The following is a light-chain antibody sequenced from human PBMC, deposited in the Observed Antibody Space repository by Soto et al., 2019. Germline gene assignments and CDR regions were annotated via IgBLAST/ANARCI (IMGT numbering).Light chain of an antibody. CDR3: CSYAGSSTFAV. CDR2: EGT. CDR1: SSDVGRYNL. J-gene: IGLJ1*01. V-gene: IGLV2-23*01. Sequence: QSVLSEPAAVSGSPGQSITIPCTGTSSDVGRYNLVSWYEQHAGKAPRLMIYEGTKRRSGVSNRVSASKPGNTASLTISGLQAEDDADYYCCSYAGSSTFAVFGTGTKVTVL.